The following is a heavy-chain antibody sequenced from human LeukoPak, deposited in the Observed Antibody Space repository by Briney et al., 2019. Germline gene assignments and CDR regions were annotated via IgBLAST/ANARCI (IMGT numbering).Heavy chain of an antibody. CDR3: ARQYGSGSYRKAAFSY. J-gene: IGHJ4*02. Sequence: GESLKISCKGSGYSFTSYWIGWVRQMPGKGLEWMGIIYPGDSDTRYSPSFQGQVTISADKSTTTAYLQWSSLKASDTAMYYCARQYGSGSYRKAAFSYWGQGTLVTVSS. V-gene: IGHV5-51*01. CDR1: GYSFTSYW. D-gene: IGHD3-10*01. CDR2: IYPGDSDT.